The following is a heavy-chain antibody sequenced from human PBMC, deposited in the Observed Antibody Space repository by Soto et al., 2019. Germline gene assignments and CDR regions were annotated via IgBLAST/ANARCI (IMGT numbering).Heavy chain of an antibody. J-gene: IGHJ4*02. CDR3: VKPRGYYDSSGYQYYFDY. CDR1: GFTFSSYT. V-gene: IGHV3-64D*06. CDR2: ISSNGGST. Sequence: PGGSLRLSCAASGFTFSSYTMHWVRQAPGKGLEYVSAISSNGGSTYYADSVKGRFTISRDNSKNTLYLQMSSLRAEDTAVYYCVKPRGYYDSSGYQYYFDYWGQGTLVTVSS. D-gene: IGHD3-22*01.